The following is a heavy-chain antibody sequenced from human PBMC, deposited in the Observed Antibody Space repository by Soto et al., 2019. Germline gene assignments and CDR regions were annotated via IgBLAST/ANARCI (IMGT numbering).Heavy chain of an antibody. J-gene: IGHJ6*03. Sequence: GGSLRLSCTASGFSVSSNYRSWIRQAPEKGLEWVSVVYRSDDTNYADSVKGRFTISRDTSKNTLYLHMNNLRADDTAVYYCAREAVFGLTMHYYHYMDVWGKGTTVTVSS. CDR1: GFSVSSNY. CDR2: VYRSDDT. D-gene: IGHD3-3*01. V-gene: IGHV3-66*01. CDR3: AREAVFGLTMHYYHYMDV.